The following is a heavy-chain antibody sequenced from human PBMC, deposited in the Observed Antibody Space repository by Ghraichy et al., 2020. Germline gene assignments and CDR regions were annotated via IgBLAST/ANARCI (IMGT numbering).Heavy chain of an antibody. J-gene: IGHJ3*01. V-gene: IGHV3-21*01. Sequence: GGSLRLSCAVSGFTFNSYTMNWVRQAPGKGLEWVSSITSTSSYIYYPDSVKGRFTISRDNAKNSVYLQMNSLRADDTAIYFCARGYCSSSKCFWGASQNGLDLWGQGTMVTVSS. CDR2: ITSTSSYI. CDR1: GFTFNSYT. D-gene: IGHD2-2*01. CDR3: ARGYCSSSKCFWGASQNGLDL.